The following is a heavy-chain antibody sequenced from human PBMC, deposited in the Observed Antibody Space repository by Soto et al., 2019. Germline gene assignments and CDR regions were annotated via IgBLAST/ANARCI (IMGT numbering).Heavy chain of an antibody. V-gene: IGHV4-39*01. CDR2: IYYSGST. CDR1: GGSISSSSYY. J-gene: IGHJ5*02. Sequence: SETLSLTCTVSGGSISSSSYYWGWIRQPPGKGLEWIGSIYYSGSTYYNPSLKSRVTISVDTSKNQFSLKLSSVTAADTAVYYCARRSSSWYDNWFDPWGQGTLVTVSS. D-gene: IGHD6-13*01. CDR3: ARRSSSWYDNWFDP.